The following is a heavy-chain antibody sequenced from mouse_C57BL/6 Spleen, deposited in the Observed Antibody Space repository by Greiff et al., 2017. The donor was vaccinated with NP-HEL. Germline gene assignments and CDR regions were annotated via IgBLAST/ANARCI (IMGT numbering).Heavy chain of an antibody. CDR3: ARGAIYYDYVLDY. J-gene: IGHJ2*01. Sequence: EVMLVESGGGLVKPGGSLKLSCAASGFTFSSYAMSWVRQTPEKRLEWVATISDGGSYTYYPDNVKGRFTISRDNAKNNLYLQMSHLKSEDTAMYYCARGAIYYDYVLDYWGQGTTLTVSS. V-gene: IGHV5-4*03. D-gene: IGHD2-4*01. CDR2: ISDGGSYT. CDR1: GFTFSSYA.